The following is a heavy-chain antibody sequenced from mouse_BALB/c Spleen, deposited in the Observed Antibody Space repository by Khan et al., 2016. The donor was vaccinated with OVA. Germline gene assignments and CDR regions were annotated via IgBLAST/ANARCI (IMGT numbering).Heavy chain of an antibody. Sequence: VQLQQSGAELVRPGASVKLSCTASGFNIKDTYMHWVKQRPEQGLEWIGRIDPANGNTNYDPKLQGKATITADTSSNTAYLLLSSLTSEDTAVYYGAYSLLLYAMDYWGQGTSVTVSS. J-gene: IGHJ4*01. CDR3: AYSLLLYAMDY. CDR1: GFNIKDTY. D-gene: IGHD1-2*01. CDR2: IDPANGNT. V-gene: IGHV14-3*02.